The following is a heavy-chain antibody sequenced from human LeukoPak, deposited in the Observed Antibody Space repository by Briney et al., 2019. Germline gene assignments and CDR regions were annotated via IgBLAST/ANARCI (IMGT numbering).Heavy chain of an antibody. Sequence: GGSLRLSCTASGFTFGDNTMSWVRQAPGKGLEWVGFIRSKAYGGTTEYAASVRGRFTISRDDPKSIAYLQMDSLKTEDTAVYYCTRDTYSGTHRYYFDYWGQGTLVTVSS. CDR2: IRSKAYGGTT. CDR3: TRDTYSGTHRYYFDY. D-gene: IGHD1-26*01. CDR1: GFTFGDNT. V-gene: IGHV3-49*04. J-gene: IGHJ4*02.